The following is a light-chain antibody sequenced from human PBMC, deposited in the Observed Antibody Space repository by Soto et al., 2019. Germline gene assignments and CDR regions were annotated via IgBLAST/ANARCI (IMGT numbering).Light chain of an antibody. V-gene: IGLV2-14*03. J-gene: IGLJ1*01. Sequence: QSALTQAASVSGSPGQSITISCTGTSGDIGHYDYVSWYQQHPGKAPKLMIYHVTYRPSGVSNRYSGSKSGNSASLTISGLQADDEADYYCCSLTTSHSYVFGRGTKVTVL. CDR3: CSLTTSHSYV. CDR1: SGDIGHYDY. CDR2: HVT.